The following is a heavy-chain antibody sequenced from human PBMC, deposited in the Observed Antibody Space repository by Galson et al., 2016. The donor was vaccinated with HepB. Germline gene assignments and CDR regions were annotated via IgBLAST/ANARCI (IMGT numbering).Heavy chain of an antibody. CDR1: GFTFSRFW. Sequence: SLRLSCAASGFTFSRFWMNWVRQAPGKGLEWVASIKEDGSKTFYVYSVKGRFTMSRDNVEESVSLQMNSLRAEDTAVYYCAKYGDEAGWNFHHWGQGTLVTVSS. CDR3: AKYGDEAGWNFHH. CDR2: IKEDGSKT. J-gene: IGHJ1*01. D-gene: IGHD6-19*01. V-gene: IGHV3-7*03.